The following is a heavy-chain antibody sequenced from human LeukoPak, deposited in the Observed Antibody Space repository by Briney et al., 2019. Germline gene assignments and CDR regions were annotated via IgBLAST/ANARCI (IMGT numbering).Heavy chain of an antibody. CDR1: GFTVSSNY. V-gene: IGHV3-53*01. CDR2: IYSGGST. D-gene: IGHD3-16*01. J-gene: IGHJ4*02. Sequence: GSLRLSCAASGFTVSSNYMSWVRQAPGKGLEWVSVIYSGGSTYYADSVKGRFTISRDNAKNSLYLQMNSLRAEDTAVYYCARDVGAVLGEVYFDFWGQGTLVTVSS. CDR3: ARDVGAVLGEVYFDF.